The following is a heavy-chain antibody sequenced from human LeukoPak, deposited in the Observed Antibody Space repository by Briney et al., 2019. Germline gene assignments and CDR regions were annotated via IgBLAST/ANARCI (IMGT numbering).Heavy chain of an antibody. Sequence: ASVKVSCKASGYTFSDYYMHWVRQAPGQGLEWMGWINPNSGGTIYAEKFQGRVTMTWDTSISTAHMELSGLRSDDTAVYYCARDTAVRGATDYWGQGTLVTVPS. CDR1: GYTFSDYY. V-gene: IGHV1-2*02. CDR3: ARDTAVRGATDY. CDR2: INPNSGGT. J-gene: IGHJ4*02. D-gene: IGHD6-6*01.